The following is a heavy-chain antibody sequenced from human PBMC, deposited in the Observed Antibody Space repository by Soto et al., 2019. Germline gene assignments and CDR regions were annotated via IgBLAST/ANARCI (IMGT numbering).Heavy chain of an antibody. CDR1: GGSCSGYY. D-gene: IGHD3-3*01. CDR2: INHSGST. CDR3: AREPPYDFWSGYAEPGFHY. V-gene: IGHV4-34*01. J-gene: IGHJ4*02. Sequence: NPSETLSLTCAVYGGSCSGYYWSWIRQPPGKGLEWIGEINHSGSTNSNPSLKSRVTISVDTSKNQFSLKLSSVTAADTAVYYCAREPPYDFWSGYAEPGFHYWGQGTLVTVSS.